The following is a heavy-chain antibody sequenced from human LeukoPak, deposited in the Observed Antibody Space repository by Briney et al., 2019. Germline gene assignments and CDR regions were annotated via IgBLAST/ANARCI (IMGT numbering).Heavy chain of an antibody. V-gene: IGHV3-15*01. CDR2: IKSRSDGCTT. J-gene: IGHJ4*02. Sequence: YPGGSLRLSCAASGFTFNNAWMHWVRQAPRKGLEWVGRIKSRSDGCTTDYAAPVKGRFTISGDDSKNTLYLQMNSLKIEDTAVYHCICYRWGPPKWGQGTLVTVCS. CDR1: GFTFNNAW. D-gene: IGHD3-16*02. CDR3: ICYRWGPPK.